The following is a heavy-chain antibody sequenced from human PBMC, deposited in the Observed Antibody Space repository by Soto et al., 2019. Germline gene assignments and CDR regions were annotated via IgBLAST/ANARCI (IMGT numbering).Heavy chain of an antibody. CDR2: VWYDGSNK. Sequence: QVQLVESGGGVVQPGRSLRLTCATSGFTFSFYGIHWVRQAPGKGLEWVAAVWYDGSNKNYVDSGKGRFTISRDSSTNTVHLQMNSVRAKDTAVYYCAGVGLEAAAYGMDVWGQGTTVTVSS. CDR1: GFTFSFYG. V-gene: IGHV3-33*01. CDR3: AGVGLEAAAYGMDV. D-gene: IGHD2-2*01. J-gene: IGHJ6*02.